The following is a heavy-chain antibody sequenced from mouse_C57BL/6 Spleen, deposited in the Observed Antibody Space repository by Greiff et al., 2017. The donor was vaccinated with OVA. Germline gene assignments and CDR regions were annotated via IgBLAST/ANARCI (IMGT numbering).Heavy chain of an antibody. D-gene: IGHD4-1*01. CDR3: ARFWDEAWFAY. Sequence: QVQLQQPGAELVKPGASVKLSCKASGYTFTSYWMQWVKQRPGQGLEWIGEIDPSDSYTNYNQKFKGKATLTVDTSSSTAYMQLSSLTSEDSAVYYCARFWDEAWFAYWGQGTLVTVSA. CDR1: GYTFTSYW. CDR2: IDPSDSYT. V-gene: IGHV1-50*01. J-gene: IGHJ3*01.